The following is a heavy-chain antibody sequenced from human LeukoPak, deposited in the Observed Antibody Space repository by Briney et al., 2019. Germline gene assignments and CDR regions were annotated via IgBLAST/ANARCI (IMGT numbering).Heavy chain of an antibody. J-gene: IGHJ4*02. CDR1: GGSISSGAYY. V-gene: IGHV4-31*03. Sequence: SETLSLTCTVSGGSISSGAYYWNWIRQHPGKGLEWIGYIYCSGSSYYNPSLKSRVTISVDTSKNQFSLKLTSVTAADTAVYYCASALTHSMTPLDYWGQGTLVTVSS. CDR2: IYCSGSS. CDR3: ASALTHSMTPLDY.